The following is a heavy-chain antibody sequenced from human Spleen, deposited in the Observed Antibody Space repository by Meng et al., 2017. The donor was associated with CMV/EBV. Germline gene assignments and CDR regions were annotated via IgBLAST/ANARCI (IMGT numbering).Heavy chain of an antibody. CDR1: GGSISSSSYY. D-gene: IGHD3-10*01. J-gene: IGHJ4*02. CDR3: ARDSRYYYGSGSYSRYNDY. Sequence: GSLRLSCTVSGGSISSSSYYWGWIRQPPGKGLEWIGSIYYSGSTYYNPSLKSRVTISVDTSKNQFSLKLSSVTAADTAVYYCARDSRYYYGSGSYSRYNDYWGQGTLVTVSS. V-gene: IGHV4-39*07. CDR2: IYYSGST.